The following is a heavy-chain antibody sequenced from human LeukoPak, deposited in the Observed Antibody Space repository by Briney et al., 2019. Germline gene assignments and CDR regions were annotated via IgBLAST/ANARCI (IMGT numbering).Heavy chain of an antibody. V-gene: IGHV3-33*01. D-gene: IGHD3-16*01. CDR2: IWYDGSNK. J-gene: IGHJ4*02. Sequence: GGSLRPSCAASGFIFSSYGMHWVRQAPGKGLEWVAVIWYDGSNKYYADSVKGRFTISRDNSKNTLYLQMNSLRAEDTAGYYCARDGGSRYFDYWGQGTLVTVSS. CDR3: ARDGGSRYFDY. CDR1: GFIFSSYG.